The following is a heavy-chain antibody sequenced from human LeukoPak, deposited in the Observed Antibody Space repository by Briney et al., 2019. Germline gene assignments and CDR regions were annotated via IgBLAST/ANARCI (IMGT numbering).Heavy chain of an antibody. Sequence: GASVKVSCKASGYTFTNYYMHWVRQAPGQGLEWVGIINPNSGSTTYAQKFRGRVAMTRDTSTSTVYMELSSLRSEDTAVYYCARDSSSSVFDPWGQGTLVTVSS. CDR1: GYTFTNYY. CDR3: ARDSSSSVFDP. D-gene: IGHD6-13*01. V-gene: IGHV1-46*01. CDR2: INPNSGST. J-gene: IGHJ5*02.